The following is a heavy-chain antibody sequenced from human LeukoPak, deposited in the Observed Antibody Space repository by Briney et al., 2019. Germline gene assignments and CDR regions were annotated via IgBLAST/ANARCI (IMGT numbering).Heavy chain of an antibody. CDR1: AGFIISNW. V-gene: IGHV5-10-1*01. D-gene: IGHD3-10*01. CDR2: IDPSDSYT. Sequence: GESLMIFCKAAAGFIISNWISRVGQLPGKGLEWMGRIDPSDSYTNYSPSFQGHVTISADKSISTAYLQWSSLKASDTAMYYCARGRGLVRGAYYFDYWGQGTLVSVSS. J-gene: IGHJ4*02. CDR3: ARGRGLVRGAYYFDY.